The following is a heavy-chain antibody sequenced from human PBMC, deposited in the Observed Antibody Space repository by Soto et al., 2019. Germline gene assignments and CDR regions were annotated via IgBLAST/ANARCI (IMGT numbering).Heavy chain of an antibody. CDR3: ARDRITTRGDAFDL. D-gene: IGHD3-3*01. CDR1: GGTISMYI. V-gene: IGHV1-69*04. CDR2: IIPIPDIT. Sequence: SVKLYCQAPGGTISMYIISWVRQAPGQGLEWMGRIIPIPDITNYAQKFQGRVTVTADRSTSTAYMELTSLKSEDTAVYYCARDRITTRGDAFDLWGQGTMVTVSS. J-gene: IGHJ3*01.